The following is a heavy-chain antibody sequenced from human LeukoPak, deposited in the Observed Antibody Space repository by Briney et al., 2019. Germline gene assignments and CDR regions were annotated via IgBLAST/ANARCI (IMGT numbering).Heavy chain of an antibody. D-gene: IGHD3-22*01. CDR3: ARFLYYYDSSGYYYYYYMDV. V-gene: IGHV4-30-4*08. J-gene: IGHJ6*03. CDR1: GGSISSGDYY. Sequence: SETLSLTCTVSGGSISSGDYYWSWIRRPPGKGLERIGYIYYSGSTYYNPSLKSRVTISVDTSKNQFSLKLSSVTAADTAVYYCARFLYYYDSSGYYYYYYMDVWGKGTTVTVSS. CDR2: IYYSGST.